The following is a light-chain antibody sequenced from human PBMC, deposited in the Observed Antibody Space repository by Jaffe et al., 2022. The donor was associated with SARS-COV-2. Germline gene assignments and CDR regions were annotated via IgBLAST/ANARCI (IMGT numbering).Light chain of an antibody. CDR3: HQYGRSPKT. V-gene: IGKV3-20*01. CDR2: ATS. CDR1: QSVNSNY. J-gene: IGKJ1*01. Sequence: EIVLTQSPGTLSLSPGERVALSCRASQSVNSNYLAWYQQKPGQAPRLLIFATSSRAAGIPDRFSGSGSGTDFTLTISRLEPEDSAVYYCHQYGRSPKTFGQGTKVEIK.